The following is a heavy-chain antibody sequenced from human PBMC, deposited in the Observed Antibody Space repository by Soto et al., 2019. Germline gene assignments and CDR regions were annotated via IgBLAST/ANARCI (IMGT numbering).Heavy chain of an antibody. CDR2: ISGSGFKK. Sequence: GGSLRLSCAASGFTFSSYAMSWVRQAPGKGLEWVSSISGSGFKKYYADSVKGRFTISRDNSKSTVYLELNNLSAEDTAVYHCAKNQGVELVPLATVDWFDPWGQGSVVTVSS. CDR1: GFTFSSYA. D-gene: IGHD5-12*01. V-gene: IGHV3-23*01. J-gene: IGHJ5*02. CDR3: AKNQGVELVPLATVDWFDP.